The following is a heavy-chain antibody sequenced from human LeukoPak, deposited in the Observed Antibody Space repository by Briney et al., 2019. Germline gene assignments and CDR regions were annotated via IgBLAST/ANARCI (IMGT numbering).Heavy chain of an antibody. J-gene: IGHJ5*02. CDR2: INHSGST. D-gene: IGHD3-3*01. Sequence: SETLSLTCVVYGGSFSGYYWSWIRQPPGKGLEWIGEINHSGSTNYNPSLKSRVTISVDTSKNQFSLKLSSVTAADTAVYYCARGGGTYYDFWSGYYHPSNWFDPWGQGTLVTVSS. CDR1: GGSFSGYY. V-gene: IGHV4-34*01. CDR3: ARGGGTYYDFWSGYYHPSNWFDP.